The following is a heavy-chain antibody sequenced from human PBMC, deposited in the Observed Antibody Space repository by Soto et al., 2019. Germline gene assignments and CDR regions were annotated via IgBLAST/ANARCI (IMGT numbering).Heavy chain of an antibody. Sequence: TLSLTCAVSGYSITSGYYWGWIRQPPGKGLEWIGSIYHSGNTYYNPSLKSRVTISVDTSKNQFSLRLSSVTAADTAVYYCAREGGTYCSGGSCYSDYYYYTMDVWGQGTTVTVSS. CDR3: AREGGTYCSGGSCYSDYYYYTMDV. D-gene: IGHD2-15*01. V-gene: IGHV4-38-2*02. J-gene: IGHJ6*02. CDR1: GYSITSGYY. CDR2: IYHSGNT.